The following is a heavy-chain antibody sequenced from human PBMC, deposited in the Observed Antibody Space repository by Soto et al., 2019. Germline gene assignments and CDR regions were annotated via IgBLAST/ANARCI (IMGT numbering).Heavy chain of an antibody. V-gene: IGHV4-4*02. CDR1: GGSISSSNW. CDR3: ARLPAAISNWFDP. Sequence: PSETLSLTCAVSGGSISSSNWWSWVRQPPGKGLEWIGEIYHSGSTNYNPSLKSRVTISVDKSKNQFSLKLSSVTAADTAVYYCARLPAAISNWFDPWGQGTLVTVSS. D-gene: IGHD2-2*01. CDR2: IYHSGST. J-gene: IGHJ5*02.